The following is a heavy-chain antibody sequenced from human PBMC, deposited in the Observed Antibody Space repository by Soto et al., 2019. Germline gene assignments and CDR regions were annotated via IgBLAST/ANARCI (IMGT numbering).Heavy chain of an antibody. CDR3: AKAKGNSGNYPHIDY. J-gene: IGHJ4*02. V-gene: IGHV3-23*01. D-gene: IGHD3-22*01. CDR2: ISGNSGST. Sequence: EVQLLESGGGLMQPGGSLRLSCAASGFTFSNYAMNWVRQAPGEGLEWASIISGNSGSTYYADSVKGRFTISRDNSKDTLYLQMDSLRAEDTAVYYCAKAKGNSGNYPHIDYWGQGTLVTVSS. CDR1: GFTFSNYA.